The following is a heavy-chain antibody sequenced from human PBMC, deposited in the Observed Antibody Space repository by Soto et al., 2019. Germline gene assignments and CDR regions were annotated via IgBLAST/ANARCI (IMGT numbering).Heavy chain of an antibody. CDR2: IIPIFGTA. J-gene: IGHJ4*02. D-gene: IGHD4-17*01. CDR1: GGTFSSYA. V-gene: IGHV1-69*13. Sequence: ASVKVSCKASGGTFSSYAISCVRQAPGQGLEWMGGIIPIFGTANYAQKFQGRVTITADESTSTAYMELSSLRSEDTAVYYCASRSTVTSIPGSFDYWGQGTLVTVSS. CDR3: ASRSTVTSIPGSFDY.